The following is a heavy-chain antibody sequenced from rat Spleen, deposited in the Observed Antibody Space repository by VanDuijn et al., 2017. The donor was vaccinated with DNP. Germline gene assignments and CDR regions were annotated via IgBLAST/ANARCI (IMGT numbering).Heavy chain of an antibody. J-gene: IGHJ2*01. V-gene: IGHV5-58*01. CDR3: AKILDY. CDR2: INDDGGTT. Sequence: EVQLVETGGGLVQPGRSLKLSCVASGFTFSNSWMYWIRQAPGKGLEWIGTINDDGGTTYYRDSVKGRFTISRDNAQNTVYLQMNSLRSEDTATYYCAKILDYWGQGVMVTVSS. CDR1: GFTFSNSW.